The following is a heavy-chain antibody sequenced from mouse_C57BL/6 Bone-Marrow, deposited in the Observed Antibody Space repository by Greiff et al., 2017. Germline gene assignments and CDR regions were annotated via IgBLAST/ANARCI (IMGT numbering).Heavy chain of an antibody. V-gene: IGHV14-4*01. CDR1: GFNIKDDY. Sequence: VKLMESGAELVRPGASVKLSCTASGFNIKDDYMHWVKQRPEQGLEWIGWIDPENGDTEYASKFQGKATITADTSSNTAYLQLSSLTSEDTAVYYCTTDGPFDYWGQGTTLTVSS. CDR2: IDPENGDT. CDR3: TTDGPFDY. J-gene: IGHJ2*01. D-gene: IGHD2-3*01.